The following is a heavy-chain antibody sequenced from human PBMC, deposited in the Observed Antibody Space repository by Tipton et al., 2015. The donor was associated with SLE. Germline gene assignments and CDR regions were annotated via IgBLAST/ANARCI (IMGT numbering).Heavy chain of an antibody. J-gene: IGHJ3*02. CDR3: ARDPYSNRRRGGTFDI. CDR2: MYYSGST. D-gene: IGHD6-13*01. CDR1: GVSISSRTYY. Sequence: TLSLTCTVSGVSISSRTYYWGWIRQPPGKGLEWIGSMYYSGSTYYNPSLKSRVTISLDTSKNQFSLKLSSLTAADTAVYYCARDPYSNRRRGGTFDIWGQGTMITVSS. V-gene: IGHV4-39*07.